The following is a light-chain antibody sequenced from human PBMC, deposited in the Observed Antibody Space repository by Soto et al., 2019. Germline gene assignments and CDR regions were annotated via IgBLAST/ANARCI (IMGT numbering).Light chain of an antibody. J-gene: IGKJ4*02. CDR1: QSISNF. CDR2: YAS. CDR3: QRRGYSLGFS. Sequence: EIVLTQSPATLSLSPGERATLSCRASQSISNFLAWYQQKPGQAPSLLIYYASNRDTGIPDGFSGSGSGTYFPITSISLEPEDVSFYYCQRRGYSLGFSFGGGTKLEI. V-gene: IGKV3-11*01.